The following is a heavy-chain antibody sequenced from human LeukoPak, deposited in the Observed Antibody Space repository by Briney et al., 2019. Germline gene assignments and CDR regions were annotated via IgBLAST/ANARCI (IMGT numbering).Heavy chain of an antibody. CDR3: ARVAYDSSGYLDY. V-gene: IGHV3-53*01. J-gene: IGHJ4*02. CDR2: IYSGGST. Sequence: GGSLRLSCAASGFTVSGNYMSWVRQAPGKGLEWVSVIYSGGSTYYADSVKGRFTISRDNSKNTLYLQMNSLRAEDTAVYYCARVAYDSSGYLDYWGQGTLVTVSS. D-gene: IGHD3-22*01. CDR1: GFTVSGNY.